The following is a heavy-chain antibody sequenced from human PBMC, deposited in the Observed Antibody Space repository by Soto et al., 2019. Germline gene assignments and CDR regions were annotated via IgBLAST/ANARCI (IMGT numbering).Heavy chain of an antibody. Sequence: GGSLRLSCAASGFTFSSYIMNWVRQAPGKGLEWVSSISSSSSYIYYADSVKGRFTISRDNAKNSLYLQMNSLRAEDTAVYYCARVPLDCSSTSCYAFDYWGQGTLVTVS. D-gene: IGHD2-2*01. V-gene: IGHV3-21*01. CDR2: ISSSSSYI. CDR3: ARVPLDCSSTSCYAFDY. CDR1: GFTFSSYI. J-gene: IGHJ4*02.